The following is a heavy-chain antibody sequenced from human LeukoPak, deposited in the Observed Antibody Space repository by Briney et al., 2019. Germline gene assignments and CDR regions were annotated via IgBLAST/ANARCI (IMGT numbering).Heavy chain of an antibody. CDR2: ISSSGSTI. D-gene: IGHD1-1*01. CDR1: GFTFSDYY. J-gene: IGHJ4*02. CDR3: ARPLDGAAWNDEGY. Sequence: GGSLRLSCAASGFTFSDYYMSWIRQAPGKGLEGVSYISSSGSTIYYADSVKGRFTISRDNAKNSLYLQMNSLRAEDTAVYYCARPLDGAAWNDEGYWGQGTLVTVSS. V-gene: IGHV3-11*01.